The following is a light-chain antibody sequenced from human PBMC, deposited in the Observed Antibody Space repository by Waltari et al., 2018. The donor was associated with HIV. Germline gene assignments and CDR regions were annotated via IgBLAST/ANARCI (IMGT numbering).Light chain of an antibody. CDR3: QQYFRTPYT. CDR2: WAS. CDR1: RSVLYSSDNKNY. Sequence: DIVMTQSPASLTVFLGGRAAINPQSSRSVLYSSDNKNYLVWYQQKPGQAPRVVISWASTRESGVPDRFTGSGSRTDFTLTISSLQAEDVALYYCQQYFRTPYTFGQGTKVEI. J-gene: IGKJ2*01. V-gene: IGKV4-1*01.